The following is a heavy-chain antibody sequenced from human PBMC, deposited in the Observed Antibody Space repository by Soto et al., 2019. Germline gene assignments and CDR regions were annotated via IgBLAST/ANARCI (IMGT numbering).Heavy chain of an antibody. CDR1: RYIFTAYF. CDR3: ASHDPGARFDP. V-gene: IGHV1-2*02. D-gene: IGHD1-1*01. J-gene: IGHJ5*02. CDR2: INPNNGAT. Sequence: QVQLVQSGAEVKKPGASVKVSCKAPRYIFTAYFMHWVRQAPGQGLEWMGWINPNNGATHYGLSFQGRVTMSRDTSISTAYVELSSLRSDDTAVYYCASHDPGARFDPWGQGTLVIVSS.